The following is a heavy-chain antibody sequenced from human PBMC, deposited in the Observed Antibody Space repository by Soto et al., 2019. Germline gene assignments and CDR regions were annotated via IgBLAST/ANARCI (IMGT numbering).Heavy chain of an antibody. J-gene: IGHJ4*02. CDR3: ARGHSSSWYVCDY. CDR2: MNPNSGNT. Sequence: QVQLVQSGAEVKKPGASVKVSCKASGYTFTSYDINWVRQATGQGLEWMGWMNPNSGNTVYAQKFQGRVTMTRNTSISTAHMELSSLISEDPAVYYCARGHSSSWYVCDYWGQGTLVTVSS. V-gene: IGHV1-8*01. D-gene: IGHD6-13*01. CDR1: GYTFTSYD.